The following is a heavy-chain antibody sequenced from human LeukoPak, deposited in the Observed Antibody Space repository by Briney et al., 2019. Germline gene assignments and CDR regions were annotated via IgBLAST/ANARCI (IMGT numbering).Heavy chain of an antibody. D-gene: IGHD3-3*01. CDR1: GFTFSSYA. CDR2: ISYDGSNK. Sequence: GGSLRLSCAASGFTFSSYAMHWFRQAPGKGLEWVAVISYDGSNKYYADSVKGRFTISRDNSQNTMTLQMNSLRAEDTAVYYCASLTVFGVGGGKGTTVTVSS. V-gene: IGHV3-30-3*01. CDR3: ASLTVFGVG. J-gene: IGHJ6*04.